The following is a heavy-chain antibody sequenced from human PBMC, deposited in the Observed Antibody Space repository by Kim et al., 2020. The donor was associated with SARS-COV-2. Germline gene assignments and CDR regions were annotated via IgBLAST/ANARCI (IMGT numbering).Heavy chain of an antibody. CDR3: ARVASRGAWYFDL. J-gene: IGHJ2*01. CDR2: IYYTGST. Sequence: SETLSLTCSVSGGSIGSYYWSWIRQPPGKGLEWIGYIYYTGSTNYNPSLKSRVTISVDTFKNQFSLKLSFATAADTAVYYCARVASRGAWYFDLWGRGTLVTVSS. V-gene: IGHV4-59*01. D-gene: IGHD3-16*01. CDR1: GGSIGSYY.